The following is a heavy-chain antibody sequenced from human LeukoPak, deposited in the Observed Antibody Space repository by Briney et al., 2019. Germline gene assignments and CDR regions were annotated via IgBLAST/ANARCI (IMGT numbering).Heavy chain of an antibody. CDR2: IYYSGST. V-gene: IGHV4-31*03. CDR1: GGSISSGGYY. CDR3: ARVGCSGGSCYSHPKRYFDY. Sequence: SETLTLTCTVSGGSISSGGYYWSWIRRHPGKGLEWIGYIYYSGSTYYNPSLKSRTTISVDTSKNQFSLKLSSVTAADTAVYYCARVGCSGGSCYSHPKRYFDYWGQGTLVTVSS. D-gene: IGHD2-15*01. J-gene: IGHJ4*02.